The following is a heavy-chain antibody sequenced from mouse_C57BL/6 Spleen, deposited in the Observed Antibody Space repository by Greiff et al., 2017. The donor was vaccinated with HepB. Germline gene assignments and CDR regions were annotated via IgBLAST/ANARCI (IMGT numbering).Heavy chain of an antibody. CDR2: ISDGGSYT. CDR1: GFTFSSYA. J-gene: IGHJ2*01. V-gene: IGHV5-4*01. CDR3: ARDSSGTFDY. Sequence: DVHLVESGGGLVKPGGSLKLSCAASGFTFSSYAMSWVRQTPEKRLEWVATISDGGSYTYYPDNVKGRFTISRDNAKNNLYLQMSHLKSEDTAMYYCARDSSGTFDYWGQGTTLTVSS. D-gene: IGHD3-2*02.